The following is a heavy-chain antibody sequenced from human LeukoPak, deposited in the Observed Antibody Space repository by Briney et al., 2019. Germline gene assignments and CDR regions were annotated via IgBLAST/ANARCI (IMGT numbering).Heavy chain of an antibody. CDR2: IDSSGGYM. Sequence: GGSLRLSCEASGFTFNTCSMNWARQAPGKGLEWVSSIDSSGGYMFYADSVKGRFIISRDNAKDSLYLQMNSLRVEDTAVYYCLRGDRRDYWGQGTLVTVSS. V-gene: IGHV3-21*06. CDR3: LRGDRRDY. J-gene: IGHJ4*02. CDR1: GFTFNTCS.